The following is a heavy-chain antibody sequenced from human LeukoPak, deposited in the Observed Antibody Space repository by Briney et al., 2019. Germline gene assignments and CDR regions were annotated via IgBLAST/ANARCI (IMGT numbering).Heavy chain of an antibody. V-gene: IGHV4-59*01. CDR3: ARGFEYNYRYTFGY. Sequence: SETLSLTCTVSTVSISSYYWNWIRQPPGKGLEWIGYIFNRGSTSYNPSLKSRVSISVDTSKNQFSLKLGSVRSADTAVYYCARGFEYNYRYTFGYWGQGILVTISS. J-gene: IGHJ4*02. CDR1: TVSISSYY. D-gene: IGHD5-18*01. CDR2: IFNRGST.